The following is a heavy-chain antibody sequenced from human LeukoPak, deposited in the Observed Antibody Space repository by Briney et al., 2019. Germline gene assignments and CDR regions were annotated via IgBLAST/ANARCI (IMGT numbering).Heavy chain of an antibody. CDR1: GGSISSYY. CDR2: IYYSGST. J-gene: IGHJ4*02. CDR3: ASAYYDSSGYGVLDY. D-gene: IGHD3-22*01. Sequence: SETLSLTCTVSGGSISSYYWSWIRQPPGKGLEWIGYIYYSGSTNYNPSLKSRVTISVDTSKNQFSLKLSSVTAADTAVYYCASAYYDSSGYGVLDYWGQGTLVTVSS. V-gene: IGHV4-59*08.